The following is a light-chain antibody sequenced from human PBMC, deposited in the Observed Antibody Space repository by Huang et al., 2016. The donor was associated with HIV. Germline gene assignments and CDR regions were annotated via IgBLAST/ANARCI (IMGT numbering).Light chain of an antibody. J-gene: IGKJ1*01. CDR1: RDISTF. Sequence: MTQSPPSLSASIGDRVTPTCLASRDISTFLAWYQQKPGKPPRLLIYAASILRSGVPPRFSGGGSGTNFTLTVSSLQPEDVANYYCQKYDSAPRTFGQGTKLEL. CDR2: AAS. V-gene: IGKV1-27*01. CDR3: QKYDSAPRT.